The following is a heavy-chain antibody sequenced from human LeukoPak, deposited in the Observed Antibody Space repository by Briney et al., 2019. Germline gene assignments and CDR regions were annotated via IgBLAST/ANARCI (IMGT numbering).Heavy chain of an antibody. D-gene: IGHD4-23*01. Sequence: GGSLRLSCTASGFTFRDYAMSWVRQAPGKGLEWVGFIRGKAYGGTTEYAASVKGRFTISRDDSKSIAYLQMNSLKTEDTAVYYCTRDPVVTPGDYWGQGTLVTVSS. CDR1: GFTFRDYA. CDR2: IRGKAYGGTT. J-gene: IGHJ4*02. V-gene: IGHV3-49*04. CDR3: TRDPVVTPGDY.